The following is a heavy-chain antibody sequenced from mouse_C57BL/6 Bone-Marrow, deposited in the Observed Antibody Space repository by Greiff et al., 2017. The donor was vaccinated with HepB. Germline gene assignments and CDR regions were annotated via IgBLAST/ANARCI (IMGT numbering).Heavy chain of an antibody. CDR1: GFTFSSYA. Sequence: EVQLVESGGGLVKPGGSLKLSCAASGFTFSSYAMSWVRQTPEKRLEWVATISHGGSYTYYPDNVKGRFTISRDNAKNNLYLQMSHLKSEDTSMYYCARDRLGRDYWGQGTTLTVSS. D-gene: IGHD4-1*01. V-gene: IGHV5-4*01. CDR2: ISHGGSYT. CDR3: ARDRLGRDY. J-gene: IGHJ2*01.